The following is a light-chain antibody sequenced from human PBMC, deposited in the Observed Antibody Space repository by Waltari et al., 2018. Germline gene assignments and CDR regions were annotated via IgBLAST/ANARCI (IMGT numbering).Light chain of an antibody. V-gene: IGKV3-20*01. CDR2: GAS. CDR3: QQYGGSPYT. J-gene: IGKJ2*01. CDR1: QSISSGY. Sequence: EFVLTQSPGTLSLSPGERAPLSCRASQSISSGYLAWYQQKPGQTPRLLIYGASIRAIGIPDRFSGSGSGTGFTLTISRLEPGDFAVYYCQQYGGSPYTFGQGTKLEIK.